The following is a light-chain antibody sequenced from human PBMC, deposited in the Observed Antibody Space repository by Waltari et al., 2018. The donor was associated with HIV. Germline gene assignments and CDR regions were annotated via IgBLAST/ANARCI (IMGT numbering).Light chain of an antibody. Sequence: QSALTQPPSASGSPGQSVTISCTGTSSDVGNYNYVSWYQQHPGKAPKLMIYEGNKRPAGVPDRFSGSKSGNTASLTVSGLQAEDEAEYYCSSYAATNTLVFGGGTKLTV. CDR1: SSDVGNYNY. CDR3: SSYAATNTLV. CDR2: EGN. V-gene: IGLV2-8*01. J-gene: IGLJ3*02.